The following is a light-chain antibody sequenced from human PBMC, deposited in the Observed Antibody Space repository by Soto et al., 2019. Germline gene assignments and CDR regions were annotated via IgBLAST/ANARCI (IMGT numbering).Light chain of an antibody. J-gene: IGKJ1*01. V-gene: IGKV1-5*01. CDR3: QEYSSDSWT. CDR1: QSISTW. Sequence: DIQMTQSPSTLSASVGDRVTIACRASQSISTWLAWYQQKPGKAPNLLIYDASSLQSGAPSRFSGSGSGTEFTLTISSLQPDDFATYYCQEYSSDSWTFGQGTKVDIK. CDR2: DAS.